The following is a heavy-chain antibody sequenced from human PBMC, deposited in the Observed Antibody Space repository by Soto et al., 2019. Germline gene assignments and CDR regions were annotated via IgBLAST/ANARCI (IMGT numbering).Heavy chain of an antibody. CDR1: GYTFTSYV. V-gene: IGHV1-3*01. D-gene: IGHD3-3*01. Sequence: ASVKVSCKASGYTFTSYVMHWVRQAPGQRLEWMGWINAGNGNTKYSQKFQGRVTITRDTSASTAYMELSSLRSEDTAVYYCARGGPFGVVIIRHMALDVWGQGTTVTVSS. CDR3: ARGGPFGVVIIRHMALDV. CDR2: INAGNGNT. J-gene: IGHJ6*02.